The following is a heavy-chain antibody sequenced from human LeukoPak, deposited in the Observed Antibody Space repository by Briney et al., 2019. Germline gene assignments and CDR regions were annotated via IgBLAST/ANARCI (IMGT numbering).Heavy chain of an antibody. D-gene: IGHD3-22*01. Sequence: ASVKVSCKASGYTFTSYGISWVRQAPGQGLEWMGGIIPIFGTANYAQKFQGRVTITADESTSTAYMELSSLRSEDTAVYYCARGPPSYDSSGNEYNWFDPWGQGTLVTVSS. CDR2: IIPIFGTA. CDR1: GYTFTSYG. CDR3: ARGPPSYDSSGNEYNWFDP. V-gene: IGHV1-69*13. J-gene: IGHJ5*02.